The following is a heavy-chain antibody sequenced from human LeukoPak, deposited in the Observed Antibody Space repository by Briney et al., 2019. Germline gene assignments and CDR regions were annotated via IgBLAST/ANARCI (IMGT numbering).Heavy chain of an antibody. CDR3: AKGEYYYDSSGYYWEYFFDY. CDR2: ISYDGGYK. V-gene: IGHV3-30*18. J-gene: IGHJ4*02. CDR1: GFTFSSYG. D-gene: IGHD3-22*01. Sequence: GRSLRLSCAASGFTFSSYGMHWVRQAPGKGLEWVTVISYDGGYKYYADSVKGRFTISRDNSKNTLYLQVNSLRAEDTAVYYCAKGEYYYDSSGYYWEYFFDYWGQGTLVTVSS.